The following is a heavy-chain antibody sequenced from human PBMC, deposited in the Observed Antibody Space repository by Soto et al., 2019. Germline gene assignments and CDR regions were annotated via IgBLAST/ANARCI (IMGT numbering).Heavy chain of an antibody. CDR1: GFTFSSYA. V-gene: IGHV3-64D*06. CDR3: VNFYYFCSSYFVGTMFDF. Sequence: GGSLRLSCSASGFTFSSYAMHWVRQAPGKGLEYVSAISSNGGSTYYADSVKGRFTISRDNSKNTLYLQMSSLRAEDKAVYYCVNFYYFCSSYFVGTMFDFWGQGLLVIVS. D-gene: IGHD3-3*01. CDR2: ISSNGGST. J-gene: IGHJ4*02.